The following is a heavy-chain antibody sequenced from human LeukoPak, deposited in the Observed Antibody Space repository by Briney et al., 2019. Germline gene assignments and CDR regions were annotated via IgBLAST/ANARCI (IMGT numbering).Heavy chain of an antibody. J-gene: IGHJ5*02. CDR2: INHSGST. CDR3: ARHYGP. D-gene: IGHD3-16*01. Sequence: GSLRLSCAASGFTVSSNYMGWVRQAPGKGLEWIGEINHSGSTNYNPSLKSRVTISVDTSKNQFSLKLNSVTAADTAVYYCARHYGPWGQGTLVTVSS. V-gene: IGHV4-34*01. CDR1: GFTVSSNY.